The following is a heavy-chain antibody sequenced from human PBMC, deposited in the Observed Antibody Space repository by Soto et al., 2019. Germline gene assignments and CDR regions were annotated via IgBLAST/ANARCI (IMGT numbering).Heavy chain of an antibody. D-gene: IGHD6-6*01. CDR3: ARLWGYSSSSGYFQH. V-gene: IGHV4-4*02. CDR1: GGSISSSNW. J-gene: IGHJ1*01. CDR2: IYHSGST. Sequence: SETLSLTCAVSGGSISSSNWWSWVRQPPGKGLEWIGEIYHSGSTNYNPSLKSRVTISVDKSKNQFSLKLSSVTAADTAMYYCARLWGYSSSSGYFQHWGQGTLVTVSS.